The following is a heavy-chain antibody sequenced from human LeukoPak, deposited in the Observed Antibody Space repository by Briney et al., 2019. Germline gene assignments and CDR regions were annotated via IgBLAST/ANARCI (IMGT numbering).Heavy chain of an antibody. D-gene: IGHD3-3*02. Sequence: PGGSLRLSCAASGFTFSSYSMNWVRQAPGKGLEWGSYISSSSSTIYYADSVKGRFTISRDNAKNSLYLQMNTLRAEDTAVYYCARTRGISNWFDPWGQGTLVTVSS. CDR2: ISSSSSTI. J-gene: IGHJ5*02. V-gene: IGHV3-48*01. CDR3: ARTRGISNWFDP. CDR1: GFTFSSYS.